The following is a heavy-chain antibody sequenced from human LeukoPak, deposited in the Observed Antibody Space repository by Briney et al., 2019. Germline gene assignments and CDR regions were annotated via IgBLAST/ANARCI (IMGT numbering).Heavy chain of an antibody. Sequence: GGSLRLSCAASGFTFDDYGMSWVRQAPGKGLEWVSGINWNGGSTGYADSVKGRFTISRDNAKNSLYLQMNSLRAEDTALYYCARGPPLYCSGGSCSSFDYWGQGTLVTVSS. D-gene: IGHD2-15*01. CDR3: ARGPPLYCSGGSCSSFDY. CDR1: GFTFDDYG. CDR2: INWNGGST. V-gene: IGHV3-20*04. J-gene: IGHJ4*02.